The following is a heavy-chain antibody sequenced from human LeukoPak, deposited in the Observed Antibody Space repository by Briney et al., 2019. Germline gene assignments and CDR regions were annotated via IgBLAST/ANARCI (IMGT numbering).Heavy chain of an antibody. Sequence: AGSLRLSCTASGFTFSTYAMHCVRHAQGKGLEYVSSISSNGGTTYYANSVKGRFTISRDNSKDTLYLQMGSLRSEDMAVYYCARRAVTIDPQHWYFDLWGRGTLVTVSS. V-gene: IGHV3-64*01. CDR2: ISSNGGTT. CDR1: GFTFSTYA. J-gene: IGHJ2*01. D-gene: IGHD4-11*01. CDR3: ARRAVTIDPQHWYFDL.